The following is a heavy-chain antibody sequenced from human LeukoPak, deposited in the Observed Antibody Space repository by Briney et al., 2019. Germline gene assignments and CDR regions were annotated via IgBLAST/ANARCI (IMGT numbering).Heavy chain of an antibody. Sequence: GGSLRLSCAASGFTFSDYYMSWIRQAPGKGLEWVSDISSSSSYTNYADSVKGRFIISGDNAKNSLYLQMNSLRAEDTAVYYCARDRDTMVRGVINHFDYWGQGTLVTVSS. CDR2: ISSSSSYT. J-gene: IGHJ4*02. V-gene: IGHV3-11*06. CDR1: GFTFSDYY. D-gene: IGHD3-10*01. CDR3: ARDRDTMVRGVINHFDY.